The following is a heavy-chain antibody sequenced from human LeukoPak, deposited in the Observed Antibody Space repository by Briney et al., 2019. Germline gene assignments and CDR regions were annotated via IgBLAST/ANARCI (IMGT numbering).Heavy chain of an antibody. V-gene: IGHV3-74*01. D-gene: IGHD1-1*01. CDR2: IGSDGSDT. J-gene: IGHJ4*02. CDR3: ARDQTQLGPTTVDH. Sequence: GGSLRLSCVASGFSFSSYWMHWVRQDPGKGLMWVARIGSDGSDTKYGDSVKGRFTISRDNGKNTLYLQMNSLGAEDTAVYYCARDQTQLGPTTVDHWGQGIQVTVSS. CDR1: GFSFSSYW.